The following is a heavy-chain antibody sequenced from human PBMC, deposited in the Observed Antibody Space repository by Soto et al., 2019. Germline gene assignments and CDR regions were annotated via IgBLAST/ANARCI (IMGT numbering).Heavy chain of an antibody. J-gene: IGHJ4*02. CDR1: GFYFNNYG. CDR2: VSKSDYT. V-gene: IGHV3-21*01. CDR3: ARGSSSWYVSFDY. D-gene: IGHD6-13*01. Sequence: GGSLSLSCAVSGFYFNNYGINWVRQAPGKGLEWVSSVSKSDYTYYSDSVKGQFTISRDNAKNTLYLQMNSLRADDTAVYYCARGSSSWYVSFDYWGQGILVTVSS.